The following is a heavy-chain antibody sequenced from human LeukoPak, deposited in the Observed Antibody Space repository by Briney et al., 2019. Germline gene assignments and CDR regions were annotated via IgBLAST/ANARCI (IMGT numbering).Heavy chain of an antibody. Sequence: PGGSLRLSSAASGFTFSSYEMNRVREAPGKGLEWVSYIRDSGSTNCYADSVKGQFIISRGNVNISVYLQMESLRDDDTAVYYCVREGYYDSSGYLGVFDYWGQGTLVTVSS. CDR2: IRDSGSTN. CDR1: GFTFSSYE. CDR3: VREGYYDSSGYLGVFDY. J-gene: IGHJ4*02. V-gene: IGHV3-48*03. D-gene: IGHD3-22*01.